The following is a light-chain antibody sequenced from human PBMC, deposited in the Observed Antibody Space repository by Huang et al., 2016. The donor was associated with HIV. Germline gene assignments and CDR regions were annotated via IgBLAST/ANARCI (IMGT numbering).Light chain of an antibody. Sequence: DIQITQSPSSLSASVGDRVTITCRASQNINKYLNWYQQQPGKAPKLLISGASTLQSGVPSAFSGSGSGTDFTLTISSLQPEDSAVYFCQQSVKTPRTFGQGTKLVI. CDR1: QNINKY. V-gene: IGKV1-39*01. J-gene: IGKJ2*01. CDR2: GAS. CDR3: QQSVKTPRT.